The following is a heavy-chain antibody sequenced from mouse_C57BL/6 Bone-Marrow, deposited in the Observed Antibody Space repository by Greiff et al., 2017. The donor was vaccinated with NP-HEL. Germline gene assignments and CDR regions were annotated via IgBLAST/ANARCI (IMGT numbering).Heavy chain of an antibody. CDR1: GFNIKDDY. CDR3: TSYYSNPWFAY. CDR2: IDPENGDT. V-gene: IGHV14-4*01. D-gene: IGHD2-5*01. J-gene: IGHJ3*01. Sequence: VQLQQSGAELVRPGASVKLSCTASGFNIKDDYMHWVKQRPEQGLEWIGWIDPENGDTEYASKFQGKATITADTSSNTAYLQLSSLTSEDTAVYYCTSYYSNPWFAYWGQGTLVTVSA.